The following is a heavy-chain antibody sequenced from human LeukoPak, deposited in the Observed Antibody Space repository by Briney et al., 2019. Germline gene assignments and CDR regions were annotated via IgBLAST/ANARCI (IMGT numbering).Heavy chain of an antibody. CDR2: ISSSGSTI. CDR1: GFTFSSYE. CDR3: ARGGRYCSGGSCYVDY. Sequence: GGSLRLSCAASGFTFSSYEMNWVRQAPGKGLEWVSYISSSGSTIYYADSVKGRFTISRANAKNSLYLQMNSLRAEDTAVYYCARGGRYCSGGSCYVDYWGQGTLVTVSS. V-gene: IGHV3-48*03. D-gene: IGHD2-15*01. J-gene: IGHJ4*02.